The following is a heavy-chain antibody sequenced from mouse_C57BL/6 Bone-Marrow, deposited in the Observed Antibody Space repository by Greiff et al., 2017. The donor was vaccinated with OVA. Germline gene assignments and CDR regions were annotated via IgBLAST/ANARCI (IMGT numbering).Heavy chain of an antibody. V-gene: IGHV1-81*01. CDR3: ARSYYYRGYFDV. J-gene: IGHJ1*03. CDR2: IYPRSGNT. Sequence: QVQLKESGAELARPGASVKLSCKASGYTFTSYGISWVKQRTGQGLEWIGEIYPRSGNTYYNEKFKGKATLTPDKSSSTAYMELRSLTSEDSAVYFCARSYYYRGYFDVWGTGTTVTVSS. D-gene: IGHD2-12*01. CDR1: GYTFTSYG.